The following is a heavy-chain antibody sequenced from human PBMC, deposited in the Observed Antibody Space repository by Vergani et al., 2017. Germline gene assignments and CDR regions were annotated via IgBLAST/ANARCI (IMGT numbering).Heavy chain of an antibody. V-gene: IGHV4-30-2*01. D-gene: IGHD4-17*01. J-gene: IGHJ4*02. Sequence: QLQLQESGSGLVKPSQTLSLTCAVSGGSISSGGYSWSWIRQPPGKGLEWIGYIYHSGSTYYNPSLKSRVTISVDRSKNQFSLKRSSVAAADTAVYYCARSHGWRFDYWGQGTLVTVSS. CDR1: GGSISSGGYS. CDR3: ARSHGWRFDY. CDR2: IYHSGST.